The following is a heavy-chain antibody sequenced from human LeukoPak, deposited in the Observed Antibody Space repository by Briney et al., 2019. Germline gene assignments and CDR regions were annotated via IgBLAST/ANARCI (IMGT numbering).Heavy chain of an antibody. D-gene: IGHD6-13*01. CDR1: GGSISSYY. J-gene: IGHJ4*02. CDR3: ARVRAGLVDY. V-gene: IGHV4-59*01. Sequence: SETLSLTCTVSGGSISSYYWSWIRQPPGKGLEWIGYIYYSGTTNYNPSLKSRVTISVDTSKNQFSLKLSSVTAADTAVYYCARVRAGLVDYWGQGTLVTVSS. CDR2: IYYSGTT.